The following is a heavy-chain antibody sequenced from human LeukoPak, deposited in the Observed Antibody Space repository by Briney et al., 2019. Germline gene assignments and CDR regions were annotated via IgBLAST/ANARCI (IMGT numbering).Heavy chain of an antibody. CDR2: MSGSSSNT. J-gene: IGHJ3*02. V-gene: IGHV1-18*01. CDR3: ARATGTWGHDGFDI. Sequence: ASVKVSCTAYGYTXMSHGISWVRQAPGQGLDWMEWMSGSSSNTNYAQRLQGRVTMTTDTSTTTAYMELRSLRSDDTAVYYCARATGTWGHDGFDIWGQGTMVTVSS. D-gene: IGHD3-16*01. CDR1: GYTXMSHG.